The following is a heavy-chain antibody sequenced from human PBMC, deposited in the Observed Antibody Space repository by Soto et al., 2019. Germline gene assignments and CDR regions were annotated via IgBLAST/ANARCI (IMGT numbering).Heavy chain of an antibody. J-gene: IGHJ4*02. V-gene: IGHV4-34*01. D-gene: IGHD3-10*01. CDR2: INHSGSN. CDR1: GGSFSGYY. CDR3: AREPRVLLWFGELLPKGYYFDY. Sequence: SETLSLTCAVYGGSFSGYYWSWIRQPPGKGLEWIGEINHSGSNNYNPSLKSRVTISVDTSKNQFSLKLSSVTAADTAVYYCAREPRVLLWFGELLPKGYYFDYWGQGTLVTVSS.